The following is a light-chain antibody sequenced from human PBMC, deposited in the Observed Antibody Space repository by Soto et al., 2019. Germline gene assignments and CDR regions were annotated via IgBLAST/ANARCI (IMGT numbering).Light chain of an antibody. CDR3: QQYGNSPLYT. V-gene: IGKV3-20*01. CDR2: GAS. J-gene: IGKJ2*01. CDR1: QSVSSSY. Sequence: EMVLTQSPGTLSLSPGERATLSCTAGQSVSSSYLAWYQQKPGQAPRLLIYGASSRHTGIPHRFSGSGSGTDFNLTIIRMEPEDCAVYYCQQYGNSPLYTFGQGTKVEIE.